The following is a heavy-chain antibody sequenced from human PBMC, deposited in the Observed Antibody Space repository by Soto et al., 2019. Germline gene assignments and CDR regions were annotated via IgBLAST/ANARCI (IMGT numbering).Heavy chain of an antibody. CDR3: SKAMIGSYDSDAFDV. D-gene: IGHD3-22*01. Sequence: LXLSCAASGVSFSSYVMHWVRQAPGKGLEWVAVISYDESTTFYADSVKGRFTISRDNSKNTLFLQMNSLRPEDTAVYYCSKAMIGSYDSDAFDVWGQGTMATVSS. CDR2: ISYDESTT. J-gene: IGHJ3*01. V-gene: IGHV3-30*18. CDR1: GVSFSSYV.